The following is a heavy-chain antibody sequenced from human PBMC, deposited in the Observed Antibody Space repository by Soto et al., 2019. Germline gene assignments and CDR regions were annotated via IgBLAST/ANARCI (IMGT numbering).Heavy chain of an antibody. CDR3: ARLLPAAAIAPGYYGMDV. CDR1: GGTFSSYA. D-gene: IGHD2-2*01. Sequence: QVQLVQSGAEVKKPGSSVKVSCKASGGTFSSYAISWVRQAPGQGLEWMGGIIPIFGTANYAQKFQGRVTITADESTSKAYMELSSLRSEDTAVYYCARLLPAAAIAPGYYGMDVWGQGTTVTVSS. CDR2: IIPIFGTA. J-gene: IGHJ6*02. V-gene: IGHV1-69*01.